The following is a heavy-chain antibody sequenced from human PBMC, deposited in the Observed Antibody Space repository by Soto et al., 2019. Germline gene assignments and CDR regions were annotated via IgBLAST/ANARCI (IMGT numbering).Heavy chain of an antibody. CDR2: ISAYNGNT. J-gene: IGHJ6*02. CDR3: ARDRGTMFRGKYGMDV. V-gene: IGHV1-18*01. D-gene: IGHD3-10*01. Sequence: QVQLVQSGAEVKKPGASVKVSCKASGYTFTSYGISWVRQAPGQGLEWMGWISAYNGNTNYAQKLQGRVTMTTDTPTSTAYRELRSLRSDDTAVYYCARDRGTMFRGKYGMDVWGQGTTVTVSS. CDR1: GYTFTSYG.